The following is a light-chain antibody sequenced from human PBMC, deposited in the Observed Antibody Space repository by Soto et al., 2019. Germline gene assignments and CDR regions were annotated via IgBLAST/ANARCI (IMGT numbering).Light chain of an antibody. CDR1: CSNIGTGYD. J-gene: IGLJ1*01. CDR2: GNS. V-gene: IGLV1-40*01. Sequence: QSVLTQPPSVSGAPGQRVTISCTGSCSNIGTGYDVHWYQQLPGTAPKLLIYGNSNRPSGVPDRFSGSKSGTSASLAITGLQAEDEADYYCQSFDSSRFYVFGTGTKVTVL. CDR3: QSFDSSRFYV.